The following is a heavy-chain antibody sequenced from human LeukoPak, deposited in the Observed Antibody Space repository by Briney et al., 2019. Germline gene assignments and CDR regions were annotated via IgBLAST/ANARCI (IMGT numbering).Heavy chain of an antibody. Sequence: SETLSLTCSASGDSISRSDSYWDWIRQPPGKGLEWIGTIYYSGRTYYSPSLKSRVTMSVDTPNNQFSLNLRSVTAADTAVYYCARRRYYDGSGYLEWGQGTLLSVSS. CDR3: ARRRYYDGSGYLE. CDR2: IYYSGRT. CDR1: GDSISRSDSY. V-gene: IGHV4-39*01. J-gene: IGHJ1*01. D-gene: IGHD3-22*01.